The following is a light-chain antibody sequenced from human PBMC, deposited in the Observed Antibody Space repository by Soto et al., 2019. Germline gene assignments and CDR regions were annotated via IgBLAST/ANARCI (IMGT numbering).Light chain of an antibody. CDR2: GAS. CDR1: QSVSSIY. Sequence: ENVLTQPPGTLSLSPGERATLSRRASQSVSSIYLAWYQHKPGQAPRLLIYGASNRATGIPDRFSGSGSGTDFTLTISRLEPEDFAVYYCQQYATSPTTFGQGTKVDIK. V-gene: IGKV3-20*01. J-gene: IGKJ1*01. CDR3: QQYATSPTT.